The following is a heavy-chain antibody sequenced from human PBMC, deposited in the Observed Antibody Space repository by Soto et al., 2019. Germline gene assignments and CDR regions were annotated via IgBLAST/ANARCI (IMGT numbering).Heavy chain of an antibody. CDR2: IYHSGST. D-gene: IGHD3-22*01. Sequence: SETLSLTCAVSGGSISSGGYSWSWIRQPPGKGLEWIGYIYHSGSTYYNPSLKSRVTISVDRSKNQFSLKLSSVTAADTAVYYCARSPYSSGYYYAIDYWGQGTQVTVSS. J-gene: IGHJ4*02. V-gene: IGHV4-30-2*01. CDR1: GGSISSGGYS. CDR3: ARSPYSSGYYYAIDY.